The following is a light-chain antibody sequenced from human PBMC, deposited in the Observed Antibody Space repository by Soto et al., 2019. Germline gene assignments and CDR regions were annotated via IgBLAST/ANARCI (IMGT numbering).Light chain of an antibody. CDR3: CSYAGSYSFL. Sequence: QSVLTQPRSVSGSPGQSVTISCTGTSSDVGAYNYVSWYQQHPGKAPKVMIYDVTERPSGVPDRFSGSKSGNTASLTISGLQVEDEADYYCCSYAGSYSFLFGSGTKLTVL. V-gene: IGLV2-11*01. CDR1: SSDVGAYNY. J-gene: IGLJ1*01. CDR2: DVT.